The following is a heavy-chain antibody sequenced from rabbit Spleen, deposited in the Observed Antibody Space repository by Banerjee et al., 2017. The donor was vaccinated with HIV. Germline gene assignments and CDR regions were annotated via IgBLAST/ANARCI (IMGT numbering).Heavy chain of an antibody. CDR2: IDGGDGRI. Sequence: QEQLEESGGGLVKPEGSLTLTCKASGVSLNDKYVMCWVRQAPGKGPEWIACIDGGDGRIYYATWAKGRFTISKTSSTTVTLQMTSLTAADTATYFCARDRWSSAWGGEYYFDLWGQGTLVTVS. J-gene: IGHJ4*01. V-gene: IGHV1S45*01. CDR3: ARDRWSSAWGGEYYFDL. D-gene: IGHD4-1*01. CDR1: GVSLNDKYV.